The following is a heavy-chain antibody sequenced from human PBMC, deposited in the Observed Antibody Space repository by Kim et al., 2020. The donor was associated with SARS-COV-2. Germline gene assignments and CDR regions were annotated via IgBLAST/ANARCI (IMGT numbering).Heavy chain of an antibody. CDR3: AKELRGSSWYKIDAFDI. V-gene: IGHV3-33*06. CDR1: GFTFSSYG. J-gene: IGHJ3*02. Sequence: GGSLRLSCAASGFTFSSYGMHWVRQAPGKGLEWVAVIWYDGSNKYYADSVKGRFTISRDNSKNTLYLQMNSLRAEDTAVYYCAKELRGSSWYKIDAFDIWGQGTMVTVSS. D-gene: IGHD6-13*01. CDR2: IWYDGSNK.